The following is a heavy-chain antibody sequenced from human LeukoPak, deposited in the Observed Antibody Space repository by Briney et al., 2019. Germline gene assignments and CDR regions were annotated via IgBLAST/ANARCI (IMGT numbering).Heavy chain of an antibody. V-gene: IGHV3-23*01. CDR3: ATDRGWRTSGYYLYYFEY. D-gene: IGHD3-3*01. Sequence: GGSLRLSCAASGFTFSSYAMSWVRQAPGKGLEWVSLISGSGGSTYYADSVKGRFTISRDNSKNTLYLQMSSLRAEDTAVYYCATDRGWRTSGYYLYYFEYWGQGTLVTYSS. J-gene: IGHJ4*02. CDR1: GFTFSSYA. CDR2: ISGSGGST.